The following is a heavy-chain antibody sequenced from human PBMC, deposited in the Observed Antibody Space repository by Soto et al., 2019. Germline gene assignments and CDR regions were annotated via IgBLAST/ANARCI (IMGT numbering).Heavy chain of an antibody. CDR3: ARDGTLYDSRAYYYLY. CDR2: ITPMSGTP. D-gene: IGHD3-22*01. Sequence: SVKVSCKASGRTFSSYTITWVRQAPGQGLEWMGGITPMSGTPNYAQKFRGRVTITADESSSTAYMELSSLRSEDTAMYFCARDGTLYDSRAYYYLYWGQGTLVTVSS. CDR1: GRTFSSYT. J-gene: IGHJ4*02. V-gene: IGHV1-69*13.